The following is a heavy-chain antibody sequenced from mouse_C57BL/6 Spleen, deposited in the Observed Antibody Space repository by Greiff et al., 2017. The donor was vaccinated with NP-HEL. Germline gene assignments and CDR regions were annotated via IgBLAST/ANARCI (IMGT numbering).Heavy chain of an antibody. J-gene: IGHJ4*01. CDR3: ARDYYYAMDY. V-gene: IGHV1-61*01. Sequence: VQLQQPGAELVRPGSSVKLSCKASGYTFTSYWMDWVKQRPGQGLEWIGNIYPSDSETHYNQKFKDKATLTVDKSSSTAYMQLSSLTSEDSAVYYCARDYYYAMDYWGQGTSVTVSS. CDR1: GYTFTSYW. CDR2: IYPSDSET.